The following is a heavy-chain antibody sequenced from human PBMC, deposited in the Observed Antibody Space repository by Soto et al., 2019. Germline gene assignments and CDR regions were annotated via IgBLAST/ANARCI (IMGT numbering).Heavy chain of an antibody. J-gene: IGHJ4*02. CDR1: GGSFSDYS. V-gene: IGHV4-34*01. Sequence: QVQLQQWGAGLLKPSETLSLTCAVDGGSFSDYSWTWIRQPPGKGLEWIGEIYHSGATSYRPSLKSRDSISVDRSKTHFSLILNSVTAADTAVYYCARGKVIAVIELEDIHFDNWGQGALVTVSS. CDR2: IYHSGAT. CDR3: ARGKVIAVIELEDIHFDN. D-gene: IGHD1-1*01.